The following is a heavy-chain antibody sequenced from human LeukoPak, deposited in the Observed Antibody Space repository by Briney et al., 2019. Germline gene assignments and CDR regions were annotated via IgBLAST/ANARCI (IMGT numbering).Heavy chain of an antibody. CDR1: GGSISSGSYY. CDR2: IYYSGST. Sequence: SETLSLTCTVSGGSISSGSYYWGWIRQPPGKGLEWIGSIYYSGSTYYNPSLKSRVTISVDTSKNQFSLKLSSVTAADTAVYYCARERYYDSSGYYGNFDPWGQGTLVTVSS. J-gene: IGHJ5*02. CDR3: ARERYYDSSGYYGNFDP. V-gene: IGHV4-39*02. D-gene: IGHD3-22*01.